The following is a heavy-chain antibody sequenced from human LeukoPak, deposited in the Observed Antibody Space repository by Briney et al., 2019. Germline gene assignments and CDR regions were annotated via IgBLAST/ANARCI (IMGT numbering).Heavy chain of an antibody. CDR3: ARDGAEGDDSAFDV. Sequence: PGGSLRLSCAGSGFTLRDYHMDWVRQAPGMGLEWVGRTRSKVRKYATEYAASVKGRFIISRDESENSVFLHLSSLTVEDTALYYCARDGAEGDDSAFDVWGQGTMVTVSS. CDR1: GFTLRDYH. J-gene: IGHJ3*01. V-gene: IGHV3-72*01. CDR2: TRSKVRKYAT. D-gene: IGHD3-22*01.